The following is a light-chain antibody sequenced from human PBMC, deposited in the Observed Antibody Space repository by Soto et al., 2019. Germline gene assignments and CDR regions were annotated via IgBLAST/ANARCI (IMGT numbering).Light chain of an antibody. CDR1: QSVSSNY. J-gene: IGKJ5*01. CDR2: GAS. CDR3: QQRHMWPIT. Sequence: EIGMTQSPGTLSLSPGERATLSCRASQSVSSNYLAWYQQKPGQAPWLLIYGASTRATGIPARFSGSGSGTDFTLTISSLEPEDSAVYYCQQRHMWPITFGQGTRLEIK. V-gene: IGKV3D-20*02.